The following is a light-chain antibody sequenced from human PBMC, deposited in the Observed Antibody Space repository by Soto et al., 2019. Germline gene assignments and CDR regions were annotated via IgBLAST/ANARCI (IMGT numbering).Light chain of an antibody. J-gene: IGKJ5*01. Sequence: EIVLSQSPGTLSLSPGERATLSCRASQSVSSSYLAWYQQKPGQAPRLLIYGASSRATGIPDRFSGSGSGTDFTLTISRREPEDFAVYYCQRYGSAYITLGKGTPRKIK. CDR3: QRYGSAYIT. CDR1: QSVSSSY. CDR2: GAS. V-gene: IGKV3-20*01.